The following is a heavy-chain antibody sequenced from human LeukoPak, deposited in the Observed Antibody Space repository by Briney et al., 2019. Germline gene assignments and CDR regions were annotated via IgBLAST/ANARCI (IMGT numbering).Heavy chain of an antibody. CDR2: IYTSGTT. CDR3: PRHVTHFWRVKNYSMDV. Sequence: SETLSLTCTVSGASTSIYYWSWSRKPPGKGLEWIGYIYTSGTTNYHLSLKSRVTISEDTSKNQLFLRLSSVTAADPAVYFCPRHVTHFWRVKNYSMDVWGKGTAVTVSS. V-gene: IGHV4-4*09. J-gene: IGHJ6*03. CDR1: GASTSIYY. D-gene: IGHD3-3*02.